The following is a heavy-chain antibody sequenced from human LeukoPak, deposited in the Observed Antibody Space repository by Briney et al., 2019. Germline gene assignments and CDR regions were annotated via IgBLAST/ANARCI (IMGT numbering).Heavy chain of an antibody. CDR3: ARGYGSGSTHYYYYYGMDV. J-gene: IGHJ6*02. CDR1: GYTFIGYY. V-gene: IGHV1-2*02. CDR2: INPNSGGT. Sequence: ASVKVSCKASGYTFIGYYMHWVRQAPGQGLEWMGWINPNSGGTNYAQKFQGRVTLTRDTSISTAYMELSRLRSDDTAVYYCARGYGSGSTHYYYYYGMDVWGQGTTVTVSS. D-gene: IGHD3-10*01.